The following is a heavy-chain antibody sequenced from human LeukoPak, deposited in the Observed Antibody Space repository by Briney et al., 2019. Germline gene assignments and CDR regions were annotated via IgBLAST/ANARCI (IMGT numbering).Heavy chain of an antibody. V-gene: IGHV3-48*02. CDR1: GFTFSSYS. D-gene: IGHD3-16*01. Sequence: GGSLRLSCAASGFTFSSYSMTWVRQAPGKGLEWVSYISSSSSTIYYADSVKGRFTISRDNAKNSLYLQMNSLRDEDTAVYYCARDLIMITFGGVIRDNWFDPWGQGTLVTVSS. J-gene: IGHJ5*02. CDR2: ISSSSSTI. CDR3: ARDLIMITFGGVIRDNWFDP.